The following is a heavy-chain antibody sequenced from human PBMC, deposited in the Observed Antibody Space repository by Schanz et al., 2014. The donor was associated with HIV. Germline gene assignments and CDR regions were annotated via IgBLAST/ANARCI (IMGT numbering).Heavy chain of an antibody. V-gene: IGHV3-43*01. CDR3: AKIISGSPYYYYGLDV. D-gene: IGHD1-26*01. CDR2: INWNGDNR. CDR1: GFNFGDYT. Sequence: EVQLVESGGAVVQPGGSLRLSCAASGFNFGDYTLHWVRRAPGKGLEWVSFINWNGDNRNYADSVKGRFTISRDNSKNTLYLQMNSLRAEDTAVYYCAKIISGSPYYYYGLDVWGLGTTVTVSS. J-gene: IGHJ6*02.